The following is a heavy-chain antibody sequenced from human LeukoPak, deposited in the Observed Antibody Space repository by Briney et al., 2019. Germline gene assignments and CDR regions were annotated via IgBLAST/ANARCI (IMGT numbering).Heavy chain of an antibody. D-gene: IGHD2-2*01. CDR1: GGTFSSYA. V-gene: IGHV1-69*06. CDR2: IIPIFGTA. J-gene: IGHJ4*02. Sequence: SVKVSCKASGGTFSSYAISWVRQAPGQGLEWMGGIIPIFGTANYAQKFQGRVTITADKSTSTAYMELSSLRSEDTAVYYCARDGGCSSTSCYAADYWGQGTLVTVSS. CDR3: ARDGGCSSTSCYAADY.